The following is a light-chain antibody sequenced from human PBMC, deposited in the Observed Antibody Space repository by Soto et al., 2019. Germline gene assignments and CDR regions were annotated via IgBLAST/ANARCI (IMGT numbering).Light chain of an antibody. J-gene: IGKJ1*01. Sequence: EIVMTQSPATLSVSPGERATLSCRASQSVNSNLAWYQQKPGQAPRLLIYGASTRATGISARFSGSGSGTEFTLTISSLQSEDFAVYYCQQYNNWPPWTFGQGTKVEIK. CDR2: GAS. CDR3: QQYNNWPPWT. V-gene: IGKV3-15*01. CDR1: QSVNSN.